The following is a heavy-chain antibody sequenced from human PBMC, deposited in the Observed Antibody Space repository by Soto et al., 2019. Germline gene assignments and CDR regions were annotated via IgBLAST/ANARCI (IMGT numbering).Heavy chain of an antibody. J-gene: IGHJ6*03. CDR1: GYTFTSYA. CDR3: VRDTGYCSGGSCFLYYMDV. V-gene: IGHV1-3*01. D-gene: IGHD2-15*01. Sequence: QVQLVQSGSEVKKPGASVRLSCKASGYTFTSYAVYWVRQAPGQRLEWMGWINPANGDTKYSQKFQDRVIVSRDTSASTAYMDLRSLRSEDTAVYYCVRDTGYCSGGSCFLYYMDVWGKGTTVTVSS. CDR2: INPANGDT.